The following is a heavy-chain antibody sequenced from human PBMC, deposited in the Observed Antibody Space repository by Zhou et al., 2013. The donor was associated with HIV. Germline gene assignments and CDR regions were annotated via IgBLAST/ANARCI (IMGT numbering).Heavy chain of an antibody. CDR3: TRGIVVVVAYDAFDI. D-gene: IGHD2-15*01. V-gene: IGHV1-46*01. CDR1: GFAFANYY. Sequence: QAQLVQSGAEVTKPGASVKVSCKASGFAFANYYMHWVRQAPGQGLEWMGIINPSGDTTNYAQQFQGRVTMTRDTSTSTVYMELSSLRSEDTAVYYCTRGIVVVVAYDAFDIWGQGTMVTVSS. J-gene: IGHJ3*02. CDR2: INPSGDTT.